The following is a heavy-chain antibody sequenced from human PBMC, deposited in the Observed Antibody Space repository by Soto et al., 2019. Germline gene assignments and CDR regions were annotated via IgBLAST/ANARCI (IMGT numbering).Heavy chain of an antibody. CDR1: GYSIRSGYF. CDR3: ARSMYSTSAQLYYGMDV. D-gene: IGHD6-6*01. Sequence: PSETLSLTCAVSGYSIRSGYFWGWIRQPPRKGLEWIGSMYHSGITYYNLSLKSRVTISVDTSKNQLSLKLSSATAADTAVYYCARSMYSTSAQLYYGMDVWGQGTTVTVSS. CDR2: MYHSGIT. J-gene: IGHJ6*02. V-gene: IGHV4-38-2*01.